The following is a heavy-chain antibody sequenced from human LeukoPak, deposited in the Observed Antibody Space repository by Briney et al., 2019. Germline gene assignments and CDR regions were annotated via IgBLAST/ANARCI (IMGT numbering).Heavy chain of an antibody. CDR3: ASRDRYYYDSSGHGAFDI. CDR2: IYHSGST. J-gene: IGHJ3*02. D-gene: IGHD3-22*01. CDR1: GYSISSGYN. V-gene: IGHV4-38-2*02. Sequence: SETLSLTCTVSGYSISSGYNWGWIRQPPGKGLEWIGYIYHSGSTNYNPSLKSRVTISVDTSKNQFSLKLSSVTAEDTAVYYCASRDRYYYDSSGHGAFDIWGQGTMVTVSS.